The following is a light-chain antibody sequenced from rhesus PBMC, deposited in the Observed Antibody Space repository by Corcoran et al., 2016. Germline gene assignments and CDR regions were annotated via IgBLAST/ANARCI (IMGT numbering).Light chain of an antibody. CDR1: QSVSSY. CDR3: QQYSNWPLT. J-gene: IGKJ4*01. Sequence: EIVMTQSPATLSLSPGERATLSCRASQSVSSYVAWYQQKPEQAPRRLIYGASSRATGIPDRFSGSGCGTDFTVTISSLEPEDFAVYYCQQYSNWPLTFGGGTKVEIK. CDR2: GAS. V-gene: IGKV3S9*01.